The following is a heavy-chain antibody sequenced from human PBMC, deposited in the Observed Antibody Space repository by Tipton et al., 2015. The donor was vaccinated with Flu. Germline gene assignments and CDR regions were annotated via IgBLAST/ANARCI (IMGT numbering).Heavy chain of an antibody. Sequence: SLRLSCATSGFSFSNYGLHWVRQAPGKGLEWVAVISYDGERKYYADSVKGRFTVSRDNSKNTLYLQMNSLRGDDTAAYFCAHRWFGELSLHYAGMDVWGQGTSVTVSS. CDR3: AHRWFGELSLHYAGMDV. CDR2: ISYDGERK. V-gene: IGHV3-30*03. CDR1: GFSFSNYG. D-gene: IGHD3-10*01. J-gene: IGHJ6*02.